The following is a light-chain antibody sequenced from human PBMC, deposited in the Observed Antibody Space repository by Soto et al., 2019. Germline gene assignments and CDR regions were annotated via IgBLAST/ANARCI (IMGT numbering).Light chain of an antibody. CDR3: QQYNSWPIT. CDR2: NIF. J-gene: IGKJ4*01. CDR1: QSVGSY. Sequence: EIVMTQSPATLSVSPGDRATISCRASQSVGSYLAWYQQKPGQAPRLLIYNIFTMPTGVPTRISGSGSGTEFTLTISSLQSEDFAAYYCQQYNSWPITFGGGTQVEIK. V-gene: IGKV3D-15*01.